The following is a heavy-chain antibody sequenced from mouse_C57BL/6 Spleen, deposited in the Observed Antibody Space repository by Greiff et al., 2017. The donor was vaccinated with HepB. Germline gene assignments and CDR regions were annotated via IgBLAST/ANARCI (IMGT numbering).Heavy chain of an antibody. V-gene: IGHV1-69*01. CDR2: IDPSDSYT. J-gene: IGHJ2*01. CDR3: ARGDYYGSSPDD. Sequence: QVQLQQPGAELVMPGASVKLSCKASGYTFTSYWMHWVKQRPGQGLEWIGEIDPSDSYTNYNQKFKGKSTLTVDKSSSTAYMQLSSLTSEDSAVYYCARGDYYGSSPDDWGQGTTLTVSS. D-gene: IGHD1-1*01. CDR1: GYTFTSYW.